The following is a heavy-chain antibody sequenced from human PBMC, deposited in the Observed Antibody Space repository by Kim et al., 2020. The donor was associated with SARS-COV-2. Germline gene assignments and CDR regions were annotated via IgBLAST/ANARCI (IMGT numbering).Heavy chain of an antibody. D-gene: IGHD3-22*01. V-gene: IGHV1-46*01. CDR2: INPSGGST. CDR1: GYTFTSYY. J-gene: IGHJ5*02. CDR3: AGGSGYYDSSGYYYVGGFDP. Sequence: ASVKVSCKASGYTFTSYYMHWVRQAPGQGLEWMGIINPSGGSTSYAQKFQGRVTMTRDTSTSTGNMELSSLRSEDTDVDYYAGGSGYYDSSGYYYVGGFDPWGQGTLVTVSS.